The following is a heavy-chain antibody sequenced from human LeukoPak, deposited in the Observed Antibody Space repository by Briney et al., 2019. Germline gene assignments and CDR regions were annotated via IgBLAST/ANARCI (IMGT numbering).Heavy chain of an antibody. CDR1: GFTFSSYW. CDR2: IKQDGSEG. J-gene: IGHJ4*02. Sequence: PGGSLRLSCAVSGFTFSSYWMSWVRQAPGKGLEWVAKIKQDGSEGYYVDSVKGRFTISRDNTKNSLYLQMNSLRAEDTAIYYCARVNDYDFWSGYFDYWGQGTLVTVSS. V-gene: IGHV3-7*03. D-gene: IGHD3-3*01. CDR3: ARVNDYDFWSGYFDY.